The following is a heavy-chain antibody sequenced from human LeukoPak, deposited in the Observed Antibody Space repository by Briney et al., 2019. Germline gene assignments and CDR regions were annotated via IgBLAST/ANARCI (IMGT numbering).Heavy chain of an antibody. J-gene: IGHJ4*02. CDR2: ISGSSSYI. CDR1: GFTFSSYS. D-gene: IGHD3-10*01. Sequence: PGGSLRLSCAASGFTFSSYSMTWVRQAPGKGLEWVSSISGSSSYIFYADSVKGRFTISRDNAKNSLYLQMNSLRAEDTAVYFCTRAYGSRSAFDYWDQGTLVTVSS. V-gene: IGHV3-21*01. CDR3: TRAYGSRSAFDY.